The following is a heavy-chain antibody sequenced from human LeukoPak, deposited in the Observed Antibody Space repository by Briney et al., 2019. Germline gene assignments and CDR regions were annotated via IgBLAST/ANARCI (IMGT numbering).Heavy chain of an antibody. CDR2: IIPILGIA. J-gene: IGHJ5*02. Sequence: GASVKVSCKASGGTFSSYAISWVRQAPGQGLEWMGRIIPILGIANYAQKFQGRVTITADKSTSTAYMELSSLRSEDTAVYYCARAEKELRYFDWLGGGLFDPWGQGTLVTVSS. CDR1: GGTFSSYA. D-gene: IGHD3-9*01. CDR3: ARAEKELRYFDWLGGGLFDP. V-gene: IGHV1-69*04.